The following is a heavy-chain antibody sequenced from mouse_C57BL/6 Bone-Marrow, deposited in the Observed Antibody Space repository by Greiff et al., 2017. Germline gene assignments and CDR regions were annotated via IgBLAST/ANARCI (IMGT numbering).Heavy chain of an antibody. CDR3: ARHGYYRWYAMDY. Sequence: VQLQQPGAELVRPGSSVKLSCKASGYTFTSYWMAWVKQRPGQGLEWIGNIYPSDSETHYNQKFKDKATLTVDKSSSTAYMQLSSLTSEDSAVYYCARHGYYRWYAMDYWGQGTSVTVSS. J-gene: IGHJ4*01. V-gene: IGHV1-61*01. CDR2: IYPSDSET. D-gene: IGHD2-3*01. CDR1: GYTFTSYW.